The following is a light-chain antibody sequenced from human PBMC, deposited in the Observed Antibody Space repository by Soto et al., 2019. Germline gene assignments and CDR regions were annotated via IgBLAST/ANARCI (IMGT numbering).Light chain of an antibody. V-gene: IGLV2-11*01. Sequence: QSVLTQPRSESGCPGQSVAISCTGTSSDVGGYISWYQQHPGKAPKLMIYDVTERPSGVPDRFSGSKSGNTASLTISGLQAEDEADYYCSSYAGSYTLGVFGGGTKLTVL. CDR3: SSYAGSYTLGV. J-gene: IGLJ2*01. CDR1: SSDVGGY. CDR2: DVT.